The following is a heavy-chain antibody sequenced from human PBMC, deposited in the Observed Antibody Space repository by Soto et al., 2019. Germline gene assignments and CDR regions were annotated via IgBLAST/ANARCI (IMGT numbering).Heavy chain of an antibody. V-gene: IGHV3-23*04. J-gene: IGHJ4*02. Sequence: EVQLVESGGGLVQPRGSLRLSCAASGFTVSSNEMSWIRQAPGKGLEWVSSISGGSTYYADSRKGRFTIPRDNSKNTLYLQMNSLRAEETTVDYCAKDQGSSWYEIDYWGQGTLVTVSS. CDR3: AKDQGSSWYEIDY. CDR1: GFTVSSNE. CDR2: ISGGST. D-gene: IGHD6-13*01.